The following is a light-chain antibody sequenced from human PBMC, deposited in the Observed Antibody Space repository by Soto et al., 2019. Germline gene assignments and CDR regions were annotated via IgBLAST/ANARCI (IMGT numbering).Light chain of an antibody. V-gene: IGLV2-14*01. CDR1: SSDVGGYNY. CDR2: DVS. J-gene: IGLJ2*01. Sequence: QSALTQPASVSGSPGQSITISCTGTSSDVGGYNYVSWYQQHPGKAPKLMIYDVSNRPSGVSNRFSVSKSVNTASLTIAGLQAEDEADYYCSSYTSSSTLVFGGGTKLTVL. CDR3: SSYTSSSTLV.